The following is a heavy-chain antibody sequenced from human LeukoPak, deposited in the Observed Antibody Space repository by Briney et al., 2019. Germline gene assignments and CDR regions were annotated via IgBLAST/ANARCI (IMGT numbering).Heavy chain of an antibody. J-gene: IGHJ6*02. CDR1: GFTVSSRY. CDR2: IYGGGGT. CDR3: ASEYGSGGYWVGDV. Sequence: GGSLRLSCAASGFTVSSRYMSWGRQAPGKGLELTSVIYGGGGTYYADAVKGRFTISRDNSKNTLFLQMNSLRAEDTAVYYCASEYGSGGYWVGDVWGQGTTVTVSS. D-gene: IGHD3-10*01. V-gene: IGHV3-66*01.